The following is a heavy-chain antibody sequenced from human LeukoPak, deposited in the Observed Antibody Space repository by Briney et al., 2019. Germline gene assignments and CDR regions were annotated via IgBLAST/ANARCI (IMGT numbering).Heavy chain of an antibody. V-gene: IGHV4-38-2*02. CDR1: GYSISSGYY. D-gene: IGHD3-10*01. CDR3: ARDYGKGVFDY. J-gene: IGHJ4*02. Sequence: SETLSLTCTVSGYSISSGYYWGWIRQPPGKGLEWIGSIYHSGSTYYNPSLKSRVTISVDTSKNQFSLKLSSVTAADTAVYYCARDYGKGVFDYWGQGTLVTVSS. CDR2: IYHSGST.